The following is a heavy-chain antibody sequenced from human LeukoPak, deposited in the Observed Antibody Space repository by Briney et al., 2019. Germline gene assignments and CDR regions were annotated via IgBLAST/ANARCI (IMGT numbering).Heavy chain of an antibody. CDR3: ARGTDRSKIAY. CDR1: SGSISSSNW. Sequence: SGTLSLTCAVSSGSISSSNWWSWVRQPPGKGLEWIGEINHSGNTHYNPSLKSRVTISGDTSKNQFSLKLTSVTAADTAVYYCARGTDRSKIAYWGQGTLVTVSS. V-gene: IGHV4-4*02. D-gene: IGHD3-22*01. J-gene: IGHJ4*02. CDR2: INHSGNT.